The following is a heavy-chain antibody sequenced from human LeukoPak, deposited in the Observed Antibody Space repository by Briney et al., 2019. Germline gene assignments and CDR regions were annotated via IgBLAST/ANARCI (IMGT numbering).Heavy chain of an antibody. CDR1: GFTFGDSY. D-gene: IGHD6-13*01. J-gene: IGHJ4*02. CDR2: ISSSSGYT. Sequence: PGGSLRLSCAASGFTFGDSYMSWIRQAPGKGLEWVSYISSSSGYTNYADSVKGRFTISTDNAKNSLYLQMNSLRAEDAAVYYCARVMSVRGQGGYFDYWGQGILVTVSS. CDR3: ARVMSVRGQGGYFDY. V-gene: IGHV3-11*05.